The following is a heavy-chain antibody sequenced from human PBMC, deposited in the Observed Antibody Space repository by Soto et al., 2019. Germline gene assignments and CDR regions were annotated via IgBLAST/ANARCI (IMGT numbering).Heavy chain of an antibody. CDR3: ARESPYYVSSDSYRGC. D-gene: IGHD3-16*01. V-gene: IGHV6-1*01. J-gene: IGHJ4*02. Sequence: SQTLSLTCAISGDSVSGNSAAWNWIRQSPSRGLEWLGRTYYRSRWYNDYAVSVKSRITVTPDTSKNQFSLHLNSVTPEDTAVYYCARESPYYVSSDSYRGCWGQGALVAVSS. CDR1: GDSVSGNSAA. CDR2: TYYRSRWYN.